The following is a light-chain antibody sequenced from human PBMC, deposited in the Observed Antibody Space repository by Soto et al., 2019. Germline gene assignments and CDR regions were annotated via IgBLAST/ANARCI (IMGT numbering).Light chain of an antibody. V-gene: IGKV1-5*01. CDR3: QQLFDSPIT. CDR2: AAS. CDR1: QSINTW. J-gene: IGKJ5*01. Sequence: IQMTHSPSTLSASFGDIVTIACRASQSINTWLAWYQQKPGKAPKLLIYAASTLESGVPSRFSATVSGTEFSLTITSLQPEDFATYYCQQLFDSPITFGQGTRLEIK.